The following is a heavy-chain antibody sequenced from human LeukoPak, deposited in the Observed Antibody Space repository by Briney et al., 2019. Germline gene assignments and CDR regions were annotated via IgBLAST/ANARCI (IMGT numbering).Heavy chain of an antibody. J-gene: IGHJ4*02. CDR1: GFTFSSYA. D-gene: IGHD3-10*01. V-gene: IGHV3-30-3*01. CDR2: ISYDGSNK. Sequence: PGRSLRLSCAASGFTFSSYAMHWVRQAPGKGLEWVAVISYDGSNKYYADSVKGRFTISRNNSKNTLYLQMNSLRAEDTAVYYCARPFIAQGTYYYGSGSYYNVDYWGQGTLVTVSS. CDR3: ARPFIAQGTYYYGSGSYYNVDY.